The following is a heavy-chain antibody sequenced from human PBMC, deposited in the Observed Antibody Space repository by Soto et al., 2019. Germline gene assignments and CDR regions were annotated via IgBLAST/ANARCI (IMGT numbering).Heavy chain of an antibody. CDR2: ISTYNGNT. CDR1: GYTFTTCG. Sequence: QVQLVQSGTEVKKPGASVKVSCKASGYTFTTCGITWVRQAPGQGLEWMGWISTYNGNTNYAQKLQGRVTMTTDTSTSTAYMELMSLRSDDTAVYYCVRDLDGSGSYYTDFWGQGTLVYVSS. D-gene: IGHD3-10*01. V-gene: IGHV1-18*01. J-gene: IGHJ4*02. CDR3: VRDLDGSGSYYTDF.